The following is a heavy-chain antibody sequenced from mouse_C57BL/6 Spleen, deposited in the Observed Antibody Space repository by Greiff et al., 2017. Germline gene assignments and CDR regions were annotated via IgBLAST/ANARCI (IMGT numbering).Heavy chain of an antibody. V-gene: IGHV1-64*01. CDR2: IHPNSGST. D-gene: IGHD2-4*01. CDR1: GYTFTSYW. Sequence: QVQLQQPGAELVKPGASVKLSCKASGYTFTSYWMHWVKQRPGQGLEWIGMIHPNSGSTNYNEKFKSKATLTVDKSSSTAYMQLSSLTSEDSAVYYCARGDDCDAGSWVAYWGQGTLVTVSA. J-gene: IGHJ3*01. CDR3: ARGDDCDAGSWVAY.